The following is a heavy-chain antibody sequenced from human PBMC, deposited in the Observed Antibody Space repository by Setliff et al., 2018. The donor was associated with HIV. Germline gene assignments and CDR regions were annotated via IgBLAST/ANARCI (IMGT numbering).Heavy chain of an antibody. V-gene: IGHV3-7*01. CDR1: GFTFSSYW. CDR3: AKDSIEQPLDY. D-gene: IGHD3-16*02. J-gene: IGHJ4*02. Sequence: GGSLRLSCAASGFTFSSYWMNWVRQAPGKGLEWVANIKYDGSEKYYVDSVKGRFTISRDNAKNSLHLQMNSLRAEDTSMYYCAKDSIEQPLDYWGQGTLVTVSS. CDR2: IKYDGSEK.